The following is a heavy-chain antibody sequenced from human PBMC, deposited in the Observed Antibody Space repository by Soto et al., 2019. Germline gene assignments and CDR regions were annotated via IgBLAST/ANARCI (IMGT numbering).Heavy chain of an antibody. Sequence: PWETLSLTCAVYGGSFSGYYWSWIRQPPGKGLEWIGEINHSGSTNYNPSLKSRVTISVDTSKNQFSLKLSSVTAADTAVYYCARSRIQLWLPLFDYWGQGTLVTVSS. D-gene: IGHD5-18*01. CDR1: GGSFSGYY. CDR3: ARSRIQLWLPLFDY. J-gene: IGHJ4*02. CDR2: INHSGST. V-gene: IGHV4-34*01.